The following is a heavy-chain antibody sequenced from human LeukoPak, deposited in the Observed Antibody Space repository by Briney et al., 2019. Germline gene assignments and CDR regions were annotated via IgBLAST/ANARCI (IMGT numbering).Heavy chain of an antibody. CDR2: IYYSGST. D-gene: IGHD6-13*01. Sequence: SETLSLTCTVSGGSISSSSYYWGWIRQPPGKGLEWIGSIYYSGSTYYNPSLKSRVTVSVDTSKNQFSLKLSSVTAADTAVYYCARDSGRVRYSSSWYAFDYWGQGTLVTVSS. J-gene: IGHJ4*02. CDR3: ARDSGRVRYSSSWYAFDY. CDR1: GGSISSSSYY. V-gene: IGHV4-39*07.